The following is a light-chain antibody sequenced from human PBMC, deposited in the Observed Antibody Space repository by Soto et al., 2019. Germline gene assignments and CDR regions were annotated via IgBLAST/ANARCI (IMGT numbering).Light chain of an antibody. CDR3: CSYAGTSTL. Sequence: QSVLTQPASVSGSPGQSITISCTGTSSDVGNYNLVSWYQQHPGKAPKLMIYEDSKRPPGVSNRFSGSKSGNTASLTISGLQAEDEADYYCCSYAGTSTLFGGGTKLTVL. V-gene: IGLV2-23*01. CDR1: SSDVGNYNL. J-gene: IGLJ3*02. CDR2: EDS.